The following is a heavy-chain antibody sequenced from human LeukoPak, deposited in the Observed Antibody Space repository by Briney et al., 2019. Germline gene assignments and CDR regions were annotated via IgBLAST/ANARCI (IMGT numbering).Heavy chain of an antibody. CDR3: ASYSIAVAGAFDY. CDR2: INHSGST. D-gene: IGHD6-19*01. CDR1: GGSFSGYY. V-gene: IGHV4-34*01. J-gene: IGHJ4*02. Sequence: SETLSLTCAVYGGSFSGYYWSWIRQPPGKGLEWIGEINHSGSTNYNPSLKSRVTISVDTSKNQFSLKLSSVTAADTAVYYCASYSIAVAGAFDYWGQGTLVTVSS.